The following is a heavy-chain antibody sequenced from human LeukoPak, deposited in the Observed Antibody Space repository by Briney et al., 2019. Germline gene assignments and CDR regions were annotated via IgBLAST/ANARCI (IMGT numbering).Heavy chain of an antibody. CDR3: TRNGDSSSVVD. V-gene: IGHV4-4*02. CDR2: TLHSGDT. D-gene: IGHD2-15*01. J-gene: IGHJ4*02. Sequence: SETLSLTRAVSGGSISSGNWWSWIRPPPGKGLEWLGETLHSGDTVYNPPLKSRITISVDNSKNQFSLKLTSVTAADTAVYFCTRNGDSSSVVDWGQGTLVTVSS. CDR1: GGSISSGNW.